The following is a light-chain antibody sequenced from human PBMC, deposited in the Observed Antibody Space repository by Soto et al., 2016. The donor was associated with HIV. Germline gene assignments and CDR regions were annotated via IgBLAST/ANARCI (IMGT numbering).Light chain of an antibody. CDR3: QVWDVNSDHYV. CDR2: DDS. J-gene: IGLJ1*01. V-gene: IGLV3-21*03. CDR1: NIGTKS. Sequence: SYVLTQPPSVSVAPGKTARITCGGNNIGTKSVHWYQQRPGQAPIMVVYDDSDRPSGIPERFSGPNSGTDNTATLTISRVEAGDEADYYCQVWDVNSDHYVFGPGTKVTVL.